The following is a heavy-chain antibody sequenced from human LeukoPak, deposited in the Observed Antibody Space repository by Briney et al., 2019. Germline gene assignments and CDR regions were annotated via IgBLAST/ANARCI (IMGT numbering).Heavy chain of an antibody. CDR3: ARDAGGHSSSPLKDY. D-gene: IGHD6-6*01. CDR1: GFSFSSYT. CDR2: ISYDGSNK. V-gene: IGHV3-30-3*01. J-gene: IGHJ4*02. Sequence: PGGSLRLSCAASGFSFSSYTMIWVRQAPGKGLEWVAVISYDGSNKYYADSVKGRFTISRDNSKNTLYLQMNSLRAEDTAVYYCARDAGGHSSSPLKDYWGQGTLVTVSS.